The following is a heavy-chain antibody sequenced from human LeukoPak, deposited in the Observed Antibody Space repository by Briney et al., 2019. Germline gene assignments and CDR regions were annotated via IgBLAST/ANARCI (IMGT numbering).Heavy chain of an antibody. J-gene: IGHJ6*03. CDR1: GFTFTTYW. CDR3: AKKAAVGNYYYYMDV. D-gene: IGHD6-13*01. Sequence: GGSLRLSCAASGFTFTTYWMSWVRQLPGKGLEWVSGISVGADSTYYADSVKGRFSIFRDNSKNTLYLQMNSLRVEDTAVYYCAKKAAVGNYYYYMDVWGKGTTVTVSS. V-gene: IGHV3-23*01. CDR2: ISVGADST.